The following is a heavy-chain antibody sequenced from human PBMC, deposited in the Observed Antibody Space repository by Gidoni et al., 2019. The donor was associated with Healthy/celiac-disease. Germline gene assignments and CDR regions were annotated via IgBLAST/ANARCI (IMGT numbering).Heavy chain of an antibody. D-gene: IGHD3-10*01. V-gene: IGHV3-23*04. CDR1: GFPFSSYA. J-gene: IGHJ4*02. Sequence: EVQLVESGGGLVQPGGSLSLSCAASGFPFSSYAMSWVRQAPGKGLEWVSAISGSGGSTYYADSVKGRFTISRDNSKNTLYLQMNSLRAEDTAVYYCARISTYYYGSGSYYNVWGQGTLVTVSS. CDR2: ISGSGGST. CDR3: ARISTYYYGSGSYYNV.